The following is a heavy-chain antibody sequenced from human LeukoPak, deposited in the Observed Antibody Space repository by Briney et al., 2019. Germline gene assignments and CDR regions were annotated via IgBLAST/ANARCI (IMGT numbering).Heavy chain of an antibody. Sequence: GGSLRLSCAASGFTFDDYAMHWVRQAPGKGLEWVSLISWDGGSTYYADSGKGRFTISRDNSKNSLYLQMNSLRAEDTALYYCAKDIGEERGLFDYWGQGTLVTVSS. CDR3: AKDIGEERGLFDY. CDR2: ISWDGGST. V-gene: IGHV3-43D*03. D-gene: IGHD3-10*01. J-gene: IGHJ4*02. CDR1: GFTFDDYA.